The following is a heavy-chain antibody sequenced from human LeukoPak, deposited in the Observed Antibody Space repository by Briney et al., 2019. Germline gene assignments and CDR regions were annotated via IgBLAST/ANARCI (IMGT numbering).Heavy chain of an antibody. CDR1: GLTVSSNY. CDR3: ARRGSNYPYYMDV. V-gene: IGHV3-53*01. D-gene: IGHD4-11*01. Sequence: GGSLRLSCAASGLTVSSNYMSWVRQAPGKGLEWVSALYSGGSTYYADSVKGRFTISRDNSKNTLYLQMNSLRAEDTAVYYCARRGSNYPYYMDVWGKGTTVTVSS. CDR2: LYSGGST. J-gene: IGHJ6*03.